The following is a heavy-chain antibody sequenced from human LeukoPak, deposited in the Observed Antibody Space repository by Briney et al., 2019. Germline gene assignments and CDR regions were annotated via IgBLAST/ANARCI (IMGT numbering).Heavy chain of an antibody. CDR2: INHSGST. V-gene: IGHV4-34*01. Sequence: SETLSLTCAVYGESFSGYYWSWIRQPPGKGLQWIGEINHSGSTNYNPSLKSRVTISVDTSKNQFSLKLSSVTAADTAVYYCAREPRIQLWLRRYFDYWGQGTLVTVS. CDR3: AREPRIQLWLRRYFDY. J-gene: IGHJ4*02. D-gene: IGHD5-18*01. CDR1: GESFSGYY.